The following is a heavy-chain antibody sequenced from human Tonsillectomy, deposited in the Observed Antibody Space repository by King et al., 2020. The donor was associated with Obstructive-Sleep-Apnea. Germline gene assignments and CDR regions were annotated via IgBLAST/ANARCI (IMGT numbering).Heavy chain of an antibody. Sequence: VQLVGSGGGLVQPGGSPRLSCAASGFTFSNYAMSWVRQAPGKGLEWVSAISGSGGSTYYADSVKDRFTISRDNSKNTLSLQMNNVRAEDTALYYCAKVSYYDFWSGYPCSFDYWGQGTLVTVSS. J-gene: IGHJ4*02. CDR1: GFTFSNYA. D-gene: IGHD3-3*01. CDR2: ISGSGGST. CDR3: AKVSYYDFWSGYPCSFDY. V-gene: IGHV3-23*04.